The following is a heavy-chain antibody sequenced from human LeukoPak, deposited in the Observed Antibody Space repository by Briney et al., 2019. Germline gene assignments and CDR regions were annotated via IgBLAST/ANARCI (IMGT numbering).Heavy chain of an antibody. J-gene: IGHJ4*02. D-gene: IGHD6-19*01. Sequence: PGGSLRLSCAASGFTFSNYGMHWVRQAPGKGLEWVAFIRHDGSDKHYAESVKGRFTISRDNSKNTLYLQMDSLRGEDTAVYYCAKGAGWSFDYWGQGTLVTVSS. CDR1: GFTFSNYG. CDR2: IRHDGSDK. V-gene: IGHV3-30*02. CDR3: AKGAGWSFDY.